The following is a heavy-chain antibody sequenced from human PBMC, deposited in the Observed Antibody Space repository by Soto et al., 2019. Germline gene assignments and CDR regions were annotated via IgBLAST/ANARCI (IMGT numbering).Heavy chain of an antibody. Sequence: GESLKISCKGSGYTFNTYWIGWVRQMPGKGLEWMGFIYPGDSDTTYSPSFQGQVTISVDKSISTAYLQWSSLKVSDTAIYYCARQKLWMATINNDAFDVWGQGKKVTLSS. CDR1: GYTFNTYW. CDR3: ARQKLWMATINNDAFDV. D-gene: IGHD2-21*01. V-gene: IGHV5-51*01. CDR2: IYPGDSDT. J-gene: IGHJ3*01.